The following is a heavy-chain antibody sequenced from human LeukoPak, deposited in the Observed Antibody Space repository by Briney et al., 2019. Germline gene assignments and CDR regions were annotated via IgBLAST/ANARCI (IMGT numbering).Heavy chain of an antibody. CDR3: ARFLVGAEDHAFDI. V-gene: IGHV3-30*04. Sequence: PRRSLRLSCAASGFTFSSYAMHWVRQAPGKGLEWVAVISYDGSNKYYADSVKGRFTISRDNSKNTLYLQMNSLRAADTAVYYCARFLVGAEDHAFDIWGQGTMVTVSS. D-gene: IGHD2-15*01. CDR2: ISYDGSNK. J-gene: IGHJ3*02. CDR1: GFTFSSYA.